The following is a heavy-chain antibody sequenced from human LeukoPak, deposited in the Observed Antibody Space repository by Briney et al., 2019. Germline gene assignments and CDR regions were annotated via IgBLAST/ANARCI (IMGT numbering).Heavy chain of an antibody. Sequence: SETLSLTCTVSGGSINSGDYYWSWIRQPPGRALEWIGYIYYSGSTYYNPSLKSRVTISVDTSKNQFSLKLSSVTAADTAVYYCAKDLDLSGGYSGQGTLVTVSS. CDR3: AKDLDLSGGY. J-gene: IGHJ4*02. CDR1: GGSINSGDYY. CDR2: IYYSGST. V-gene: IGHV4-30-4*01. D-gene: IGHD2-15*01.